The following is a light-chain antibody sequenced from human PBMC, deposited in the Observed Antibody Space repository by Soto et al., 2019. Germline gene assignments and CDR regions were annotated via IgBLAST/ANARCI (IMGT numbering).Light chain of an antibody. CDR3: QQYNNLPPDT. J-gene: IGKJ2*01. V-gene: IGKV3-15*01. CDR1: QSVNNN. CDR2: GAS. Sequence: EIILTQSPASLSVSPGERVTLSCRASQSVNNNLAWYQQKPGQAPRLLIYGASTRATGIPGRFRGSGSGTEFTLTITSLQSEDFAVYFCQQYNNLPPDTFGQGTKLEIK.